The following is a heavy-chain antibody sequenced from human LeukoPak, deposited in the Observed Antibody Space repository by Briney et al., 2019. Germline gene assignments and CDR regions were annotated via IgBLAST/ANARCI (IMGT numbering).Heavy chain of an antibody. V-gene: IGHV3-23*01. CDR1: GFIFSNYG. CDR3: ARDGRRKYCSGGSCYTDAFDI. Sequence: GGSLRLSCAASGFIFSNYGMNWVRQAPGKGLEWVAAISASGSATSYADSVRGRFTISRDNSKSTTYLQMNSLRAEDTAVYYCARDGRRKYCSGGSCYTDAFDIWGQGTMVTVSS. CDR2: ISASGSAT. D-gene: IGHD2-15*01. J-gene: IGHJ3*02.